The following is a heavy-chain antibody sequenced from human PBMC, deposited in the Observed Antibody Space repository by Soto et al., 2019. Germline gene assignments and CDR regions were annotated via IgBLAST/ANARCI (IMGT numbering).Heavy chain of an antibody. CDR2: ITNSGGST. CDR3: AAPLYSSSWYYYGMDV. CDR1: GFTFSNYA. D-gene: IGHD6-13*01. Sequence: GGSLRLSCAASGFTFSNYAMSWVRQAPGKGLEWVSAITNSGGSTYYGDSVKGRFTISRDNSKNTLYLQMTSLRAEDTAVYYCAAPLYSSSWYYYGMDVWGQGTTVTVSS. J-gene: IGHJ6*02. V-gene: IGHV3-23*01.